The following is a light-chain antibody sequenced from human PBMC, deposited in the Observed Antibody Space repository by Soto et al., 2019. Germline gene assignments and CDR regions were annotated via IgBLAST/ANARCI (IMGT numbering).Light chain of an antibody. CDR1: QSVSSY. CDR2: DAS. J-gene: IGKJ4*01. CDR3: QQRSNWPLT. Sequence: EIVLTQSPATLSLSPGERATLSCRASQSVSSYLAWYQQKPGQAPRLLIYDASNRATGIPARFSGSGSGTVFTHTISSLEPEDFAVYYWQQRSNWPLTFGGGTKVEIK. V-gene: IGKV3-11*01.